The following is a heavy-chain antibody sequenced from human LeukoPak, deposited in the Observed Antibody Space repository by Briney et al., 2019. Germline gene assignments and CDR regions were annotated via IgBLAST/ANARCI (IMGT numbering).Heavy chain of an antibody. J-gene: IGHJ4*02. Sequence: PSETLSLTCTVSGGSTSSYYCSWIRQPAGKGLEWIGRIQISGNTNYNPSLKSRATISVDTSKSQFSLKLTSVTAADTAVYYCASGGVAGRWPLDYWGQGTLVTVSS. D-gene: IGHD6-19*01. V-gene: IGHV4-4*07. CDR3: ASGGVAGRWPLDY. CDR2: IQISGNT. CDR1: GGSTSSYY.